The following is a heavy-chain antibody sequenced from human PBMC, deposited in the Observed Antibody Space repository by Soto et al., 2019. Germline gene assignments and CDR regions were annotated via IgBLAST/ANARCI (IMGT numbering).Heavy chain of an antibody. CDR1: GYTFTSYY. J-gene: IGHJ6*03. CDR3: ARDQGLRMGHYYYMDV. Sequence: ASVKVSCKASGYTFTSYYMHWVRQAPGQGLEWMGIINPSGGSTSYAQKFQGRVTMTRDTSTSTVYMELSSLRSEDTAVYYCARDQGLRMGHYYYMDVWGKGTTVTVSS. D-gene: IGHD3-16*01. V-gene: IGHV1-46*03. CDR2: INPSGGST.